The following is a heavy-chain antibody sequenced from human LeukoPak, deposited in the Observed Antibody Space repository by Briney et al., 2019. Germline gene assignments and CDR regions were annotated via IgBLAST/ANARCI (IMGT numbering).Heavy chain of an antibody. V-gene: IGHV3-21*01. Sequence: GGSLRLSCAASGFTFSSYAITWVRQAPGKGLEWVSSISSSSSYIYYADSVKGRFNISRDNAKNSVYLQMNSLRAEDSAVYYCAKDVVITRRGFWDYWGQGTLVTVSS. CDR3: AKDVVITRRGFWDY. D-gene: IGHD3-22*01. CDR1: GFTFSSYA. J-gene: IGHJ4*02. CDR2: ISSSSSYI.